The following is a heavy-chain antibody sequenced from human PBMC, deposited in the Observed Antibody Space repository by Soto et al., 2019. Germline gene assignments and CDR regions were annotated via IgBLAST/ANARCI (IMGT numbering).Heavy chain of an antibody. CDR2: INHSGST. D-gene: IGHD6-6*01. Sequence: SETLSLTCAVYGGSFSGYYWSWIRQPPGKGLEWIGEINHSGSTNYNPSLKSRVTISVDTSKNQFSLKLSSVTAADTAVYYCARGCQLARYYYYYYGMDVWGQGTTVTVS. J-gene: IGHJ6*02. CDR3: ARGCQLARYYYYYYGMDV. CDR1: GGSFSGYY. V-gene: IGHV4-34*01.